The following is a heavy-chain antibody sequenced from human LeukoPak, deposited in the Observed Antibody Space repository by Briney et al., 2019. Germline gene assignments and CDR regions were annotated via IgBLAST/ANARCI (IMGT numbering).Heavy chain of an antibody. CDR1: GYSISSGYY. CDR2: IYHSGST. J-gene: IGHJ6*03. CDR3: ARRGRDKARLGYFYYYMDV. Sequence: AESLSLTCAVSGYSISSGYYWGLIRQPPGKGLEWIGIIYHSGSTYYNPSLKSRVTITVDTTKNQFSLKLSSMTAVGTAFYYCARRGRDKARLGYFYYYMDVWGKGTTVTVSS. V-gene: IGHV4-38-2*01. D-gene: IGHD6-19*01.